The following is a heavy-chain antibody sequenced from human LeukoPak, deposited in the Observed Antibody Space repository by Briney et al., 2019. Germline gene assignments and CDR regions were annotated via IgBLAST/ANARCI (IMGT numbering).Heavy chain of an antibody. J-gene: IGHJ4*02. V-gene: IGHV3-23*01. Sequence: AGSLRLSCAASGFTFSDYAMSWVRQAPGRGLEWVASFSGSGGSTYYAESVKGRFTISRDNSKNTLYLHMNSLRAEDTAVYYCAKEGGRVLREATINYWGQGTLVTVSS. CDR2: FSGSGGST. CDR1: GFTFSDYA. CDR3: AKEGGRVLREATINY. D-gene: IGHD5-12*01.